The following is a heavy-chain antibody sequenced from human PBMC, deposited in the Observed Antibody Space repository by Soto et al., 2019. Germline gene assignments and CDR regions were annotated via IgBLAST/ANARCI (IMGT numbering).Heavy chain of an antibody. CDR1: GGTFSSYT. V-gene: IGHV1-69*08. J-gene: IGHJ5*02. D-gene: IGHD3-16*01. CDR3: AREGGLNLFDP. CDR2: IIPILGIA. Sequence: QVQLVQSGAEVKKPGSSVKVSCKASGGTFSSYTISWVRQAPGQGLEWMGRIIPILGIANYAQKFQGRVTITADKSTSTAYMELSSLRSEDTAVYYCAREGGLNLFDPWGQGTLVTVSS.